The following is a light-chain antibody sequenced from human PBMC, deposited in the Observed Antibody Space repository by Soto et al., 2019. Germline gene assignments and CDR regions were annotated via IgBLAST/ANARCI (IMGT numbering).Light chain of an antibody. CDR2: EVT. Sequence: QSVLTQPPSASASPGQSATISCTGTSSDVGGYNYVSWYQQHPGKAPKLIIYEVTKRPSGVPDRFSGSKSGNTASLTVSGLQAEDEANYYCISYAANNLLFGGGTKVTVL. V-gene: IGLV2-8*01. CDR3: ISYAANNLL. CDR1: SSDVGGYNY. J-gene: IGLJ2*01.